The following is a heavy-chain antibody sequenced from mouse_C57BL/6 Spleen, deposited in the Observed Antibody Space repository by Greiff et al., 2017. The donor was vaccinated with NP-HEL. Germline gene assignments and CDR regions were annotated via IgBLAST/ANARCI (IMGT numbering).Heavy chain of an antibody. J-gene: IGHJ2*01. V-gene: IGHV1-82*01. CDR3: ARSPYHYGSSYVLFDY. CDR2: IYPGDGDT. D-gene: IGHD1-1*01. CDR1: GYAFSSSW. Sequence: QVQLQQSGPELVKPGASVKISCKASGYAFSSSWMNWVKQRPGKGLEWIGRIYPGDGDTNYNGKLKGKATLTADKSSSTAYMQLSSLTSEDSAVYFCARSPYHYGSSYVLFDYWGQGTTLTVSS.